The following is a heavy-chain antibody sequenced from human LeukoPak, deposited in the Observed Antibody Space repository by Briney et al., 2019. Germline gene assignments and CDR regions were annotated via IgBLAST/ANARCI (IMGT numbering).Heavy chain of an antibody. V-gene: IGHV5-51*01. CDR1: GYSFTTYW. D-gene: IGHD6-13*01. J-gene: IGHJ4*02. CDR2: IYPGDSDT. CDR3: ARRDSSSWHFGY. Sequence: GESLKISCKGSGYSFTTYWIGWVRQMPGKGLEWMGLIYPGDSDTRYSPSFQGQVTISAVKSISTAYLQWSSLKASDTAIYYCARRDSSSWHFGYWGQGTLVTVSS.